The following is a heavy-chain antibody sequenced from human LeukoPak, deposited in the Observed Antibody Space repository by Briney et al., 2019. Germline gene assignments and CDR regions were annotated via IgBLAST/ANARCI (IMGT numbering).Heavy chain of an antibody. D-gene: IGHD1-26*01. Sequence: PGGSLRLSCVASGFTFSRHATSWVRQAPGKGLDWVSGISGSGGSTYYADSVKGRFTISRDNSENTLYLQMNSLRAGDTAVYYCAKGAIVGSTLEAFDIWGQGTMVTVSS. CDR2: ISGSGGST. V-gene: IGHV3-23*01. J-gene: IGHJ3*02. CDR3: AKGAIVGSTLEAFDI. CDR1: GFTFSRHA.